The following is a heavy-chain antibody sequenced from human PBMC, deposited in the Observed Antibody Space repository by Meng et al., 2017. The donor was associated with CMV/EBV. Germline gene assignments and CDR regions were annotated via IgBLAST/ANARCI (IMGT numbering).Heavy chain of an antibody. V-gene: IGHV3-23*01. CDR3: AKDLGGKGIFGVVTGAY. CDR1: GFTFSSYA. Sequence: GESLKISCAASGFTFSSYAMSWVRQAPGKGLEWVSAISGSGGSTYYADSVKGRFTISRDNSKNTLYLQMNSLRAEDTAVYYCAKDLGGKGIFGVVTGAYWGQGTLVTVSS. J-gene: IGHJ4*02. D-gene: IGHD3-3*01. CDR2: ISGSGGST.